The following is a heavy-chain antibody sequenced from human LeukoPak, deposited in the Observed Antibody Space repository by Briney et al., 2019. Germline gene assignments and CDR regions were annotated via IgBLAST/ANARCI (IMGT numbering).Heavy chain of an antibody. CDR3: ATQGYCSRTSCYSNY. V-gene: IGHV3-21*04. J-gene: IGHJ4*02. CDR1: GFTFSSYS. Sequence: GGSLRLSCAASGFTFSSYSMNWVRQAPGKGLEWVSSISSSSSYIYYADSVKGRFTISRDNAKNSLYLQMDSLRAEDTAVYYCATQGYCSRTSCYSNYWGQGTLVTVSS. CDR2: ISSSSSYI. D-gene: IGHD2-2*01.